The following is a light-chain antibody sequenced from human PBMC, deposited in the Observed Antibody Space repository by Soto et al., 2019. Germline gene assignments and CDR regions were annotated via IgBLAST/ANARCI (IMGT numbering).Light chain of an antibody. CDR1: RRDVGGYNY. J-gene: IGLJ2*01. V-gene: IGLV2-11*01. Sequence: QSALTQPRSVSGSPGQSVTISCTGTRRDVGGYNYVSWYQQHPGKAPKLMIYDVSRRPSGVPDRFSGSKSGNTASLTISGLQAEDEADYFCCSYEGIYTIFGGGTKLTVL. CDR3: CSYEGIYTI. CDR2: DVS.